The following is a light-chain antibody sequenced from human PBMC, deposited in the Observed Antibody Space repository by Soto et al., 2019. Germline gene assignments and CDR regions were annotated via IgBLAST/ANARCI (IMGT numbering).Light chain of an antibody. Sequence: DIQMTQSPSSLSASFGDRVTMTCRASQGIGIYLAWFQQRPGNTPKLLIYAASTLQSGVPSRFSGSGSGTDFTLTISSLQPEDVATYYCQKYNSAPLTFGGGTKVDIK. V-gene: IGKV1-27*01. CDR1: QGIGIY. J-gene: IGKJ4*01. CDR2: AAS. CDR3: QKYNSAPLT.